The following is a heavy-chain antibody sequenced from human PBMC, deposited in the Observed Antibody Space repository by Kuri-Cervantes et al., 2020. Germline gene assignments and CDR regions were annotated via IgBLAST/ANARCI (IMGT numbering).Heavy chain of an antibody. V-gene: IGHV3-30-3*01. J-gene: IGHJ4*02. CDR3: VRGGEMSMLTIDY. Sequence: GGSLRLSCTASRFTFSDYSLHWVRRAPGKGLEWVSLISYDGVSKYYADSVKGRFTISRDNSKNTLYLQMNSLRPEDTAVYYCVRGGEMSMLTIDYWGQGTLVTVSS. D-gene: IGHD2-8*01. CDR2: ISYDGVSK. CDR1: RFTFSDYS.